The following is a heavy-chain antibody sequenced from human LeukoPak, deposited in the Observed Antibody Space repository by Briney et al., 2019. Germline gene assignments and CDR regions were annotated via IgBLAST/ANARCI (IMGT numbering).Heavy chain of an antibody. Sequence: GGSLRLSCAASGFTFSSYAMNWVRQAPGKGLEWVSVIGATGGNIYYADSVKGRFTISRDNSKNTLYLQMNSLRAEDTAIYYCAKRDHCSSTSCYTEAWGQGTLVTVSS. V-gene: IGHV3-23*01. CDR1: GFTFSSYA. D-gene: IGHD2-2*02. CDR2: IGATGGNI. J-gene: IGHJ4*02. CDR3: AKRDHCSSTSCYTEA.